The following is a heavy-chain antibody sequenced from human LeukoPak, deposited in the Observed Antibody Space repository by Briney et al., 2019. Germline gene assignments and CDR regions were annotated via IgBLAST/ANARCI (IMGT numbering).Heavy chain of an antibody. J-gene: IGHJ4*02. Sequence: SETLSLTCTVSGGSISSSSYYWGWIRQPPGKGLEWIGSIYYSGSTYYNPSLKSRVTISVDTSKNQFSLKLSSVTAADTAVFYCARMDYGGNSWANYWGQGTPVTVSS. CDR1: GGSISSSSYY. V-gene: IGHV4-39*01. CDR3: ARMDYGGNSWANY. D-gene: IGHD4-23*01. CDR2: IYYSGST.